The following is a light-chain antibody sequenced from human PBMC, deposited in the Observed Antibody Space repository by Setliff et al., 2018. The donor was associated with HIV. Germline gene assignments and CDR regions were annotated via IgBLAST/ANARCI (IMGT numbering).Light chain of an antibody. Sequence: QEPSFSVSPGGTVTLTCGLRSGSVSTGHFPSWYQQTPGQTPRMLIYSTSTRSSGVPDRFSGSILGNRAALTITGAQADDECDYYCVLYMGNGVSVFGGGTKVTVL. J-gene: IGLJ3*02. CDR3: VLYMGNGVSV. CDR1: SGSVSTGHF. CDR2: STS. V-gene: IGLV8-61*01.